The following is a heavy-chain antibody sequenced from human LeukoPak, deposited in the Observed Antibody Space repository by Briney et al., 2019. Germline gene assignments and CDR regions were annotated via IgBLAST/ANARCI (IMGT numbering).Heavy chain of an antibody. V-gene: IGHV1-8*01. J-gene: IGHJ3*02. CDR1: GYTFTSYD. CDR3: TTGQERLWYGEIFRTDAFDI. D-gene: IGHD3-10*01. Sequence: ASVTVSCKASGYTFTSYDINRVRQATGPGLEWLGWMNPNSGNTGYAQKFQGGVTMTRNTSISTATLEHSSLRSEDTAVYYGTTGQERLWYGEIFRTDAFDIWGQGTMVTVSS. CDR2: MNPNSGNT.